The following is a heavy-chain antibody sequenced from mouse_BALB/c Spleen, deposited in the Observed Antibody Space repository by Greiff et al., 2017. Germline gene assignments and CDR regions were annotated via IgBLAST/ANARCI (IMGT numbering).Heavy chain of an antibody. D-gene: IGHD4-1*01. CDR3: ARSNWDGYYLDY. V-gene: IGHV5-17*02. CDR2: ISSGSSTI. CDR1: GFTFSSFG. J-gene: IGHJ2*01. Sequence: EVMLVESGGGLVQPGGSRKLSCAASGFTFSSFGMHWVRQAPEKGLEWVAYISSGSSTIYYADTVKGRFTISRDNPKNTLFLQMTSLRSEDTAMYYCARSNWDGYYLDYWGQGTTLTVSS.